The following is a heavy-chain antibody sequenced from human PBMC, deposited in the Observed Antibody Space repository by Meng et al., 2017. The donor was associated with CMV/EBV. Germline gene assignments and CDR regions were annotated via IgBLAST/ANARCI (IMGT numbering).Heavy chain of an antibody. D-gene: IGHD2-21*01. Sequence: SGYTFTSYYMHWVRQAPGQGLEWMGIINPSGGSTSYAQKFQGGVTMTRDTSTSTVYMELSSLRSEDTAVYYCARDLGCGGDCYSFPWGQGTLVTVSS. CDR1: GYTFTSYY. V-gene: IGHV1-46*01. J-gene: IGHJ5*02. CDR3: ARDLGCGGDCYSFP. CDR2: INPSGGST.